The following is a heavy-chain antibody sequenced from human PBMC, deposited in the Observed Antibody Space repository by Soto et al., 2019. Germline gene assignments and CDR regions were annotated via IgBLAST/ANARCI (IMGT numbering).Heavy chain of an antibody. CDR3: ARGSRGVSHYYYYYGMDV. Sequence: PGGSLRLSCAASGFTFSSYGMHWVRQAPGKGLEWVAVIWYDGSNKYYADSVRGRFTISRDNSKNTLYLQMNSLRAEDTAVYYCARGSRGVSHYYYYYGMDVWGQGTTVTVSS. CDR1: GFTFSSYG. CDR2: IWYDGSNK. D-gene: IGHD6-13*01. V-gene: IGHV3-33*01. J-gene: IGHJ6*02.